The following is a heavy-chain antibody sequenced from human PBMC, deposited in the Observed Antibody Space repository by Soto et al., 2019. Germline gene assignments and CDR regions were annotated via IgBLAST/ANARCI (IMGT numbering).Heavy chain of an antibody. V-gene: IGHV3-33*01. CDR2: IWFDGSNK. CDR3: ATTGPY. J-gene: IGHJ4*02. CDR1: GFTFSSYG. Sequence: GGSLRLSCAASGFTFSSYGMHWVRQAPGKGLEWVAVIWFDGSNKFYADSVKGRFTISRDNSKNTVSLQMNSLRDEDSAAYYCATTGPYWGQGTLVTVP.